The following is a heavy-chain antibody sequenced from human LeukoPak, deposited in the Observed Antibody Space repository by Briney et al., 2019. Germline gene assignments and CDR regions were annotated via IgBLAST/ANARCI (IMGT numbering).Heavy chain of an antibody. CDR3: ARDRSYYMDV. V-gene: IGHV4-59*01. CDR2: IYYSGST. CDR1: GGPISVDY. Sequence: SETLSLTCTVSGGPISVDYWNWIRQPPGKGLEWIGYIYYSGSTNYNPSLKSRVTISEDTSKNQFSLKLSSVTAADTAVYYCARDRSYYMDVWGKGTTVTISS. J-gene: IGHJ6*03.